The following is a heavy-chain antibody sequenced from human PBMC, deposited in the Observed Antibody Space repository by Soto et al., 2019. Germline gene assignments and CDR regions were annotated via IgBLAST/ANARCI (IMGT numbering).Heavy chain of an antibody. V-gene: IGHV4-59*01. CDR3: ARGGYDYGDYMMGFDI. Sequence: SETLSLTCTVSGGSISSYYWSWIRQPPGKGLEWIGYIYYSGSTNYNPSLKSRVTISVDTSKNQFSLKLSSVTAADTAVYYCARGGYDYGDYMMGFDIWGQGTMVTVSS. CDR1: GGSISSYY. J-gene: IGHJ3*02. CDR2: IYYSGST. D-gene: IGHD4-17*01.